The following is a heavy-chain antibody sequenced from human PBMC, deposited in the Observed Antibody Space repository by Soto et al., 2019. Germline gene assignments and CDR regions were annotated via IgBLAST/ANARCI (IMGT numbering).Heavy chain of an antibody. CDR1: GFTFSSYA. J-gene: IGHJ6*02. CDR3: ARDSVVRGVITNYYYYYGMDV. Sequence: GGSLRLSCAASGFTFSSYAMHWVRQAPGKGLEWAAVISYDGSNKYYADSVKGRFTISRDNSKNTLYLQMNSLRAEDTAVYYCARDSVVRGVITNYYYYYGMDVWGQGTTVTVSS. V-gene: IGHV3-30-3*01. D-gene: IGHD3-10*01. CDR2: ISYDGSNK.